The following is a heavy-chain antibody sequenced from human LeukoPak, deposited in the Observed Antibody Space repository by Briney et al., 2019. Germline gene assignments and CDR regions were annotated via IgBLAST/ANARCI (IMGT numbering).Heavy chain of an antibody. CDR2: IDLNSGGT. Sequence: ASVKVSCKASGYTFTAYYIHWLRQAPGQGLEWMGWIDLNSGGTNYAQRFQGRVTMTRDTSISTAYMELSRLRSDDTAVYYCARGGSMIFGVLNDWGQGARVTVSS. V-gene: IGHV1-2*02. CDR3: ARGGSMIFGVLND. CDR1: GYTFTAYY. J-gene: IGHJ4*02. D-gene: IGHD3/OR15-3a*01.